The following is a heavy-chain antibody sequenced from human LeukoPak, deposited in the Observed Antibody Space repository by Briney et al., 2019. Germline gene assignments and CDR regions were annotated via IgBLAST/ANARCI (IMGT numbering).Heavy chain of an antibody. CDR1: GDSVSSNSAA. Sequence: SQTLSLTCAISGDSVSSNSAAWNWLRQSPSRGLEWLGRTYYRSKWYNDYAVSVKSRITINPDTSKNQFSLQLNSVTPGDTAVYYCARDYDILTGYLDYWGQGTLVTVSS. J-gene: IGHJ4*02. V-gene: IGHV6-1*01. CDR3: ARDYDILTGYLDY. CDR2: TYYRSKWYN. D-gene: IGHD3-9*01.